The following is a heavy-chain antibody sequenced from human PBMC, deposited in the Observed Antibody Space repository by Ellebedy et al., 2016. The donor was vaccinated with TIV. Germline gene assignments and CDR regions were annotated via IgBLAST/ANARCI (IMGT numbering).Heavy chain of an antibody. J-gene: IGHJ3*01. CDR3: ARGVAAVSDAFGV. Sequence: ASVKVSCKASGYTFTSYGVGWVRQAPGQGLEWMGWISAYNGNTNYAQKLQGRVTLTTDTSTSTAYMELRSLRSDDTAVYYCARGVAAVSDAFGVWGQGTLITVSS. D-gene: IGHD6-13*01. CDR2: ISAYNGNT. CDR1: GYTFTSYG. V-gene: IGHV1-18*01.